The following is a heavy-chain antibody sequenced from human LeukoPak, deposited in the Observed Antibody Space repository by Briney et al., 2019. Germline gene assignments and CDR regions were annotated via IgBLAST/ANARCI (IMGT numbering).Heavy chain of an antibody. CDR3: ARQYYDILSKRVSYYYGMDV. V-gene: IGHV3-66*03. J-gene: IGHJ6*02. D-gene: IGHD3-9*01. CDR2: IYSIGSI. CDR1: GLSVSNSY. Sequence: GGSLRLSCAASGLSVSNSYMNWVRQAPGKGLQWVASIYSIGSIYYADSVKGRFTISRDNSKNTLYLQMNSLRAEDTAVYYCARQYYDILSKRVSYYYGMDVWGQGTTVTVSS.